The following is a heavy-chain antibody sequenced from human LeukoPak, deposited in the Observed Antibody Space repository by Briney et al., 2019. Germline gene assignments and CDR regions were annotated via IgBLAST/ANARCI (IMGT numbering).Heavy chain of an antibody. CDR1: GYTFTSYG. CDR3: ARDYGIAVAGFFSVGGFRMDV. D-gene: IGHD6-19*01. CDR2: ISAYNGNT. V-gene: IGHV1-18*01. J-gene: IGHJ6*02. Sequence: ASVKVSRKASGYTFTSYGISRVRQAPGQGLEWMGWISAYNGNTNYAQKLQGRVTMTTDTSTSTAYMELRSLRSDDTAVYYCARDYGIAVAGFFSVGGFRMDVWGQGTTVTVSS.